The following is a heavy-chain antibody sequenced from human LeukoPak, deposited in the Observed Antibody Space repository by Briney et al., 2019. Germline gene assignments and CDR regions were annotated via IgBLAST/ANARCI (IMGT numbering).Heavy chain of an antibody. CDR3: AGEGVYSNGPFDY. Sequence: PAGSLRLSCAASGFTFSSYAMHWVRQAPGKGLEWVAVISHDGNNKYNADSVKVRFTISRDNSKNTLYLQTNSLRAEDTAVYYCAGEGVYSNGPFDYWRQGTRVTVSS. J-gene: IGHJ4*02. D-gene: IGHD5-18*01. V-gene: IGHV3-30-3*01. CDR2: ISHDGNNK. CDR1: GFTFSSYA.